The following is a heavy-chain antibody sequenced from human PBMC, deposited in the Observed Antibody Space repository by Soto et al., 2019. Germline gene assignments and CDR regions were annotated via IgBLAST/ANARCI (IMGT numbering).Heavy chain of an antibody. CDR1: GYTFTAYY. CDR2: INPNSGGT. J-gene: IGHJ5*02. V-gene: IGHV1-2*02. Sequence: GASVKVSCKASGYTFTAYYMHWVRQAPGQGLEWMGWINPNSGGTSYAQQFQGRVAMTRDTSSSTAYMELSRLTSDDTAVYYCARDPVPPICDTTGNCYPNWFDPWGQGTRVTVSS. CDR3: ARDPVPPICDTTGNCYPNWFDP. D-gene: IGHD2-15*01.